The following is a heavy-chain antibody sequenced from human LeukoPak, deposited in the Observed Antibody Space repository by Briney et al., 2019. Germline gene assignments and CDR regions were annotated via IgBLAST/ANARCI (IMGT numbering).Heavy chain of an antibody. V-gene: IGHV3-11*04. CDR1: GFTFSDYY. D-gene: IGHD2-2*01. CDR2: ISSSGSTI. CDR3: ARDSRPRRYFDH. J-gene: IGHJ4*02. Sequence: SGGSLRLSCAASGFTFSDYYMGWIRQAPGKGLEWVSYISSSGSTIYYADSVKGRFTISRDNAKNSLYLQMNSLRAEDTAVYYCARDSRPRRYFDHWGQGTLVTVSS.